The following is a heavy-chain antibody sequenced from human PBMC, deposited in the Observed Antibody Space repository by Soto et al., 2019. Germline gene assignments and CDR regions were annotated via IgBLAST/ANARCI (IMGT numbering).Heavy chain of an antibody. CDR3: ATDGSYAQHV. CDR1: VFTFSNTW. V-gene: IGHV3-74*01. D-gene: IGHD2-2*01. CDR2: INSDGTTT. Sequence: PGGSLRISCAASVFTFSNTWMHWVRQAPGKGLVWVSHINSDGTTTTYADSVKGRFTISRDNAKNTVHLQMNSLRAEDTAVYYCATDGSYAQHVWGQGTTVTVSS. J-gene: IGHJ6*02.